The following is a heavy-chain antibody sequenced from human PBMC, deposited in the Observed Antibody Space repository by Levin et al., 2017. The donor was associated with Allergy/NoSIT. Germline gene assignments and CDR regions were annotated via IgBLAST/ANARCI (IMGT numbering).Heavy chain of an antibody. D-gene: IGHD2-15*01. J-gene: IGHJ6*02. CDR3: ARGDIVVVVAAPPVSYYGMDV. Sequence: SVKVSCKASGGTFSSYAISWVRQAPGQGLEWMGGIIPIFGTANYAQKFQGRVTITADESTSTAYMELSSLRSEDTAVYYCARGDIVVVVAAPPVSYYGMDVWGQGTTVTVSS. CDR1: GGTFSSYA. CDR2: IIPIFGTA. V-gene: IGHV1-69*13.